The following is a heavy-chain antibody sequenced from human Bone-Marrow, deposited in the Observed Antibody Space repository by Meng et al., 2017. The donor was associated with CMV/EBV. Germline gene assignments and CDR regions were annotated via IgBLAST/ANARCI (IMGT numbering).Heavy chain of an antibody. CDR3: AREAWEVLGFSMDV. CDR1: GVSVTSGSYF. Sequence: AETLSLTCSVSGVSVTSGSYFWIWIRQPPGKGLEWIGYVYFNGNTKYNPSLGSRLTISIDSSGNQFSLKLTSVTTADTAVYYCAREAWEVLGFSMDVWGQGTTVTVSS. V-gene: IGHV4-61*01. J-gene: IGHJ6*02. D-gene: IGHD1-26*01. CDR2: VYFNGNT.